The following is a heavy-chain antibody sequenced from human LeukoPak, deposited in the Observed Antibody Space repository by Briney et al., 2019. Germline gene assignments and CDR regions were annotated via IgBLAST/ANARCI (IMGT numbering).Heavy chain of an antibody. CDR2: ISAYNGNT. CDR3: ARQNLRDSDAFDI. D-gene: IGHD2/OR15-2a*01. J-gene: IGHJ3*02. Sequence: GASVKVSCKASGYTFTNYGISWVRQAPGQGLEWMGWISAYNGNTNYAQKFQGRITMTTDTSTSTAYMELRSLRSDDTAVYYCARQNLRDSDAFDIWGQGTMVTVSS. CDR1: GYTFTNYG. V-gene: IGHV1-18*01.